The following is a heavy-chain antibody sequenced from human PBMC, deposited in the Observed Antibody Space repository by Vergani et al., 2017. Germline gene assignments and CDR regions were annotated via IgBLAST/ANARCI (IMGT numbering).Heavy chain of an antibody. J-gene: IGHJ6*02. D-gene: IGHD3-9*01. V-gene: IGHV4-34*01. CDR2: INHSGST. Sequence: QVQLQQWGAGLLKPSETLSLTCAVYGGSFSGYYWSWIRQPPGKGLEWIGEINHSGSTNYNPSLKSRVTISVDTSKNQFSLKLSSVNAADTAVYYCAATLWGILTASNYYNYGMDVWGQGTTVTVSS. CDR1: GGSFSGYY. CDR3: AATLWGILTASNYYNYGMDV.